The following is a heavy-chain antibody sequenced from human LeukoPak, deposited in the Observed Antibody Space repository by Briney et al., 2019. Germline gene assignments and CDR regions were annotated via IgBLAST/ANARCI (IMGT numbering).Heavy chain of an antibody. J-gene: IGHJ4*02. CDR2: ISSSGSTI. Sequence: PGGSPRLSCAASGFTSSSYEMNWVRQAPGKGLEWVSYISSSGSTIYYADSVKGRFTISRDNAKNSLYLQMNSLRAEDTAVYYCASPWGGAASVGYWGQGTLVTVSS. CDR1: GFTSSSYE. D-gene: IGHD3-16*01. V-gene: IGHV3-48*03. CDR3: ASPWGGAASVGY.